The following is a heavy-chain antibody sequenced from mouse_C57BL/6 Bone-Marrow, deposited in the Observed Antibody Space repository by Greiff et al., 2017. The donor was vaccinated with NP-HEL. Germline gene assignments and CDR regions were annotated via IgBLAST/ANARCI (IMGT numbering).Heavy chain of an antibody. D-gene: IGHD1-1*01. J-gene: IGHJ4*01. CDR2: ISSGGDYI. CDR1: GFTFSSYA. V-gene: IGHV5-9-1*02. CDR3: TTYYYGSSSYYYAMDY. Sequence: DVQLVESGEGLVKPGGSLKLSCAASGFTFSSYAMSWVRQTPEKRLEWVAYISSGGDYIYYADTVKGRFTISRDNARNTLYLQMSSLKSEDTAMYYCTTYYYGSSSYYYAMDYWGQGTSVTVSS.